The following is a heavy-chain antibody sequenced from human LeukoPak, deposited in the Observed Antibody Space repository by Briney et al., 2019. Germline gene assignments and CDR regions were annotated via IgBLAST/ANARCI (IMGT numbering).Heavy chain of an antibody. D-gene: IGHD5-18*01. Sequence: SVKVSCKASGGTLSSYAISWVRQAPGQGLEWMGGIIPIFGTANYAQKFQGRVTITADESTSTAYMELSSLRSEDMAVYYCARDLASYGFDYWGQGTLVTVSS. CDR3: ARDLASYGFDY. CDR1: GGTLSSYA. V-gene: IGHV1-69*13. J-gene: IGHJ4*02. CDR2: IIPIFGTA.